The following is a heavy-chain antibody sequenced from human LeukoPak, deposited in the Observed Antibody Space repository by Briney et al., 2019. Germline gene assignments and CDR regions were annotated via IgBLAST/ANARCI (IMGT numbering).Heavy chain of an antibody. D-gene: IGHD2-2*01. V-gene: IGHV3-23*01. Sequence: PGGSLRLSCAAPGFTFSSYAMSWVRQAPGKGLEWVSAISGSGGSTYYADSVKGRFTISRDNSKNTLYLQMNSLRAEDTAVYYCAKGSSTSCYYNWFDPWGQGTLVTVSS. J-gene: IGHJ5*02. CDR1: GFTFSSYA. CDR3: AKGSSTSCYYNWFDP. CDR2: ISGSGGST.